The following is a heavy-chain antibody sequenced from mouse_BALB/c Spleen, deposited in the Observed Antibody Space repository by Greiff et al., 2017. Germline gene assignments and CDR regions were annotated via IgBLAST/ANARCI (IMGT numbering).Heavy chain of an antibody. J-gene: IGHJ2*01. D-gene: IGHD1-1*01. CDR3: AYYGRAYYFDY. Sequence: EVKLMESGAELVKPGASVKLSCTASGFNIKDTYMHWVKQRPEQGLEWIGRIDPANGNTKYDPKFQGKATITADTSSNTAYLQLSSLTSEDTAVYYCAYYGRAYYFDYWGQGTTLTVSS. V-gene: IGHV14-3*02. CDR1: GFNIKDTY. CDR2: IDPANGNT.